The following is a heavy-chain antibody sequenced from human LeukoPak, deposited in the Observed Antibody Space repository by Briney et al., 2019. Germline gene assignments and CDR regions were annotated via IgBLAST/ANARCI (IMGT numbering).Heavy chain of an antibody. CDR2: IYYSGST. J-gene: IGHJ3*02. Sequence: PSETLSLTCTASGGSISSYYWSWIRQPPGKGLEWIGYIYYSGSTNYNPSLKSRVTISVDTSKNQFSLKLSSVTAADTAVYYCARDLGYGDISGAFDIWGQGTMVTVSS. CDR1: GGSISSYY. CDR3: ARDLGYGDISGAFDI. V-gene: IGHV4-59*01. D-gene: IGHD4-17*01.